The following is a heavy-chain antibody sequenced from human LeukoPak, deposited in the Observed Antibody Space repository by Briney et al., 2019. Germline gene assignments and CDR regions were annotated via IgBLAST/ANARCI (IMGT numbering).Heavy chain of an antibody. D-gene: IGHD3-22*01. Sequence: SQTPSLTCTVSGGSISSGGYYWSWIRQHPGKGLEWIGYIYYSGSTYYNPSLKSRVTISVDTSKNQFSLKLSSVTAADTAVYYCARDTYYYDSSGYYDAFDIWGQGTMVTVSS. CDR3: ARDTYYYDSSGYYDAFDI. V-gene: IGHV4-31*03. J-gene: IGHJ3*02. CDR1: GGSISSGGYY. CDR2: IYYSGST.